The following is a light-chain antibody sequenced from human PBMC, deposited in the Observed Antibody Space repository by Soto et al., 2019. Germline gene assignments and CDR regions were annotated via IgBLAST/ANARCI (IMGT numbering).Light chain of an antibody. CDR2: KAS. V-gene: IGKV1-5*03. CDR3: QHYNSYPWT. J-gene: IGKJ1*01. Sequence: DVQITQSPSTLSASVGDRGTITCRASQSITSWLAWYQQKPGKAPKLLIYKASSLESGVPSRFSGSGSGTEFTLTISSLQPDDFATYYCQHYNSYPWTFGQGTKVDIK. CDR1: QSITSW.